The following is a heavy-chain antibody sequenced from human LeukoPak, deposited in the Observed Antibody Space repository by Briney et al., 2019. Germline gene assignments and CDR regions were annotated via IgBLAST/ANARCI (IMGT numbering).Heavy chain of an antibody. V-gene: IGHV1-2*02. D-gene: IGHD2-15*01. CDR2: INPNSGGT. CDR3: ARARLTYCSGGSCYSGSYMDV. CDR1: GYTFTGYY. Sequence: APVKVYCKASGYTFTGYYMHWVRQAPGQGLEWMGWINPNSGGTNYAQKFQGRVTMTRDTSISTAYMELSRLRSDDTAVYYCARARLTYCSGGSCYSGSYMDVWGKGTTVTVSS. J-gene: IGHJ6*03.